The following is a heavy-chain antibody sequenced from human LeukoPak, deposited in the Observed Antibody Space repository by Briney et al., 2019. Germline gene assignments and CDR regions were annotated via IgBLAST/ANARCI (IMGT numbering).Heavy chain of an antibody. CDR3: AKTFNRAYPYGPADN. D-gene: IGHD5-18*01. CDR1: GFTFTSYA. J-gene: IGHJ4*02. CDR2: ISGNHDNT. Sequence: AGGSLRLSCAASGFTFTSYAMSWVRQAPGKGLEWVSTISGNHDNTYYADSVNGRFTISRDSSKNTLYLQMSSLSAEDTAIYYCAKTFNRAYPYGPADNWGQGTLVTVSS. V-gene: IGHV3-23*01.